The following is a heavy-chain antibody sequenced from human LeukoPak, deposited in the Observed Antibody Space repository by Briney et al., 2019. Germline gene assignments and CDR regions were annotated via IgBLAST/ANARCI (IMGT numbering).Heavy chain of an antibody. Sequence: GVLRLSCATSGFNFGVVAMDWIRQAPGKGLEWVGFIRHREYGGTAVYAASVNGRFAISRDDSKSIVYLQMNDLRTEDTGVYYCARERAGDVDYWGLGTLVTVSS. J-gene: IGHJ4*02. CDR2: IRHREYGGTA. CDR1: GFNFGVVA. CDR3: ARERAGDVDY. V-gene: IGHV3-49*03.